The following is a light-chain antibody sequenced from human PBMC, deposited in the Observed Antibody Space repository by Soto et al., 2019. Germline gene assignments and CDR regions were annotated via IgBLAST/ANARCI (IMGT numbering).Light chain of an antibody. CDR3: SSYTRASTPLV. V-gene: IGLV2-14*01. CDR2: DVS. Sequence: QSALTQPASVSGSPGQSITISCTGTGNDVGGYNYVSWYQQHPGKAPKVMIYDVSNRPSGVSNRFSGSKSGNTASLTISGLQAEDEADYYCSSYTRASTPLVFGGGTKLTVL. CDR1: GNDVGGYNY. J-gene: IGLJ2*01.